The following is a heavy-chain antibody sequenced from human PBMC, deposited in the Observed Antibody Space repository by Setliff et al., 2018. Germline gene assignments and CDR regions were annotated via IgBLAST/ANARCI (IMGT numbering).Heavy chain of an antibody. J-gene: IGHJ4*02. D-gene: IGHD3-3*01. Sequence: GSLRLSCVASGFTISNYWMAWVRQAPGKGLEWVADIRQDGTNKYYVDSVKGRFTISRDNAKNSLYLQMSSLRAEDMALYYCAREVWNIYDNDNSWSGYSDHWGQGTLVTVSS. V-gene: IGHV3-7*03. CDR1: GFTISNYW. CDR3: AREVWNIYDNDNSWSGYSDH. CDR2: IRQDGTNK.